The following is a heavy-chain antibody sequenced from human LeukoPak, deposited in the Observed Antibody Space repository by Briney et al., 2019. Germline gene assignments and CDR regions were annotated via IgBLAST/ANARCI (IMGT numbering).Heavy chain of an antibody. CDR2: ISGSGGST. CDR1: GFTFSSYA. D-gene: IGHD3-16*02. J-gene: IGHJ3*02. Sequence: GGSLRLSCAASGFTFSSYAMRWVRQAPGKGLEWVSAISGSGGSTYYADSVKGRFTISRDNSKNTLYLQMNSLRAEDTAVYYCAKVTLTYYDYVWGSYRSDAFDIWGQGTMVTVSS. V-gene: IGHV3-23*01. CDR3: AKVTLTYYDYVWGSYRSDAFDI.